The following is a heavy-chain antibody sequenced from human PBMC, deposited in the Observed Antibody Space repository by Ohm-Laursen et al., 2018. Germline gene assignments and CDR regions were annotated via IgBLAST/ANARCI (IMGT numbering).Heavy chain of an antibody. V-gene: IGHV3-23*01. Sequence: SLRLSCAASGFTFNTYAMNWVRQAPGKGLEWVSAIGTGGDTYYADSVKGRFTISRDNSRNTLDLQMNSLRVEDTALYYCARDIDWVAFDYWGQGTLVTVSS. CDR3: ARDIDWVAFDY. J-gene: IGHJ4*02. CDR1: GFTFNTYA. D-gene: IGHD3-9*01. CDR2: IGTGGDT.